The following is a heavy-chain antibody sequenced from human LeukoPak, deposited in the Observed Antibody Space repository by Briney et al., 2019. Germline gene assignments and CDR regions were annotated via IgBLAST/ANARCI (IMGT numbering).Heavy chain of an antibody. J-gene: IGHJ3*01. Sequence: SQTLSLNCDISGDTVSSSSAAWNWIRQSPSRSLEWLGRTYYRSKWYYDYAVSVKSRITISPDTSKNQFSLQLNSVTADDTAVYYCARGFALDFWGQGTMVTVSS. CDR2: TYYRSKWYY. CDR3: ARGFALDF. V-gene: IGHV6-1*01. CDR1: GDTVSSSSAA.